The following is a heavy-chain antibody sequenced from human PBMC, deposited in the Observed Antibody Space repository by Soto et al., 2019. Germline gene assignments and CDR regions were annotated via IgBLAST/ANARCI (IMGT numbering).Heavy chain of an antibody. CDR1: GYTFTSYA. J-gene: IGHJ3*02. D-gene: IGHD2-15*01. V-gene: IGHV1-3*01. CDR3: ARVGQSVVVVAATLVRDAFDI. CDR2: INAGNGNT. Sequence: ASVKVSCKASGYTFTSYAMHWVRQAPGQRLEWMGWINAGNGNTKYSQKFQGRVTITRDTSASTAYMELSSLRSEDTAVYYCARVGQSVVVVAATLVRDAFDIWGQGTMGTVSS.